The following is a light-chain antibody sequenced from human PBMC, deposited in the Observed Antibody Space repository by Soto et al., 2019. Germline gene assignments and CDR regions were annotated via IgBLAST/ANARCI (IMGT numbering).Light chain of an antibody. Sequence: DIVMTQSPLSLPVTPGEPASISCRSSQSLLHSNGYNYLDWYLQKPGQSPQLLIYLGSNRASGVPDRFSGSGSGTDFTLNISSVEAEDVGVYYCMQALHTPTFGQGTKLEIK. CDR2: LGS. J-gene: IGKJ2*01. CDR1: QSLLHSNGYNY. V-gene: IGKV2-28*01. CDR3: MQALHTPT.